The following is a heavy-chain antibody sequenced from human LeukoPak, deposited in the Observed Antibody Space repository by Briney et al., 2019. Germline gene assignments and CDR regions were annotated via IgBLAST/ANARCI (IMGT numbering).Heavy chain of an antibody. Sequence: NPSETLSLTCTVPGGSISSYYWSWIRQPAGKGLEWIGRIYTSGSTNYNPSLKSRVTMSVDTSKNQFSLKLSSVTAADTAVYYCARGPIVTGVVDYWGQGTLVTVSS. CDR2: IYTSGST. CDR1: GGSISSYY. D-gene: IGHD3-3*01. J-gene: IGHJ4*02. CDR3: ARGPIVTGVVDY. V-gene: IGHV4-4*07.